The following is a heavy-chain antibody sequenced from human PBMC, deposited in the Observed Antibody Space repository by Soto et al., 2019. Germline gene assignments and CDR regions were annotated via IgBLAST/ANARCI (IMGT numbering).Heavy chain of an antibody. Sequence: PQETLSLTCTVSGGSISSYYWSWIRQPPGKGLEWIGYIYYSGSTNYNPSLKSRVTISVDTSKNHFSLKLSSVTAADTAVYYCARDKTGTTTSPPKNYYYYCMDVWGQGTTVTVSS. CDR2: IYYSGST. D-gene: IGHD1-7*01. J-gene: IGHJ6*02. CDR1: GGSISSYY. V-gene: IGHV4-59*01. CDR3: ARDKTGTTTSPPKNYYYYCMDV.